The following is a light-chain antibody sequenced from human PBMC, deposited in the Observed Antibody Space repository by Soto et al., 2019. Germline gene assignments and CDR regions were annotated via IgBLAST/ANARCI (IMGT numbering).Light chain of an antibody. V-gene: IGKV1-39*01. CDR1: QSISNF. Sequence: DIQMTQSPSSLSASLGDRVTITCRASQSISNFLHWYQQTPGKPPELLIYAASNLQSGVPSRFSGGGSGTDFTLTIISLQPEDFATYYCQQGYSAPWTFGQGTKVEIK. J-gene: IGKJ1*01. CDR3: QQGYSAPWT. CDR2: AAS.